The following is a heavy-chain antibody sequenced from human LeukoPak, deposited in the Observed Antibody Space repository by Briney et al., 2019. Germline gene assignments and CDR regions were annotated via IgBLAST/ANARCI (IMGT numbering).Heavy chain of an antibody. D-gene: IGHD6-13*01. J-gene: IGHJ6*03. CDR3: ASSWSYYMDV. Sequence: GGSLRLSCAASGFTFSSYSMNWVRQAPGKGLEWASSISSSSSYIYYADSVKGRFTISRDNSKNTLYLQMNSLRAEDTAVYYCASSWSYYMDVWGKGTTVTVSS. CDR1: GFTFSSYS. V-gene: IGHV3-21*04. CDR2: ISSSSSYI.